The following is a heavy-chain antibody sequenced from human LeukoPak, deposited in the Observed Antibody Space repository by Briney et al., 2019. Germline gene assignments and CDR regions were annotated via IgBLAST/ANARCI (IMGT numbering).Heavy chain of an antibody. CDR2: ISSSSSYI. CDR1: GFTFSSYS. D-gene: IGHD3-10*01. V-gene: IGHV3-21*01. Sequence: GGSLRLSYAASGFTFSSYSMNWVRQAPGKGLEWVSSISSSSSYIYYADSVKGRFTISRDNAKNSLYLQMNSLRAEDTAVYYCARDSGLWFGEFYFDYWGQGTLVTVSS. J-gene: IGHJ4*02. CDR3: ARDSGLWFGEFYFDY.